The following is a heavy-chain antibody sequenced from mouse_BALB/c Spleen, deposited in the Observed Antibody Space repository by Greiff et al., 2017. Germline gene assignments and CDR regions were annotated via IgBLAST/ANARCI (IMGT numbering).Heavy chain of an antibody. J-gene: IGHJ3*01. CDR1: GYSFTSYW. CDR3: TRPLYYGYDVPFAY. CDR2: IYPGNSDT. D-gene: IGHD2-2*01. V-gene: IGHV1-5*01. Sequence: VQLQQSGTVLARPGASVKMSCKASGYSFTSYWMHWVKQRPGQGLEWIGAIYPGNSDTSYNQKFKGKAKLTAVTSASTAYMELSSLTNEDSAVYYCTRPLYYGYDVPFAYWGQGTLVTVSA.